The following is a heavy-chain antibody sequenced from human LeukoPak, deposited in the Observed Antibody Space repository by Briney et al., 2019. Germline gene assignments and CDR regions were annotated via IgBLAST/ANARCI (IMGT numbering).Heavy chain of an antibody. D-gene: IGHD4-17*01. CDR3: ARDALRYGDYDDY. J-gene: IGHJ4*02. CDR1: GGTFSSYA. Sequence: GASVKVSCKASGGTFSSYAISWVRQAPGQGLEWMGWISAYNGNTNYAQKLQGRVTMTTDTSTSTAYMELRSLRSDDTAVYYCARDALRYGDYDDYWGQGTLVTVSS. V-gene: IGHV1-18*01. CDR2: ISAYNGNT.